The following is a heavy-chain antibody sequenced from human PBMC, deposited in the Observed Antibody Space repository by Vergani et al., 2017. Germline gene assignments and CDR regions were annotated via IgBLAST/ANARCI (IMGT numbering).Heavy chain of an antibody. Sequence: QVQLQESGPGLVKPSQTLSLTCTVSGGSISSGGYYWSWIRQHPGKGLEWIGYIYYSGSTYYTPSLKSRVTISVDTSKNQFSLKLSSVTAADTAVYYCARDIAVAGLYYFDYWGQGTLVTVSS. CDR3: ARDIAVAGLYYFDY. J-gene: IGHJ4*02. CDR1: GGSISSGGYY. D-gene: IGHD6-19*01. V-gene: IGHV4-31*03. CDR2: IYYSGST.